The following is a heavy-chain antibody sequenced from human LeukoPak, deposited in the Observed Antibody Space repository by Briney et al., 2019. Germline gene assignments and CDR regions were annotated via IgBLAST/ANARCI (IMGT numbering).Heavy chain of an antibody. Sequence: GESLKISCKGSGYSFTSYRINWVRQMPGKGLEWMGRIDPSDSYTNYSPSFQGHVTISADKSISTAYLQWSSLKASDTAMYYCATPPGDCSSTTCYGHGFDIWGQGTMVTVSS. CDR3: ATPPGDCSSTTCYGHGFDI. CDR2: IDPSDSYT. J-gene: IGHJ3*02. D-gene: IGHD2-2*01. V-gene: IGHV5-10-1*01. CDR1: GYSFTSYR.